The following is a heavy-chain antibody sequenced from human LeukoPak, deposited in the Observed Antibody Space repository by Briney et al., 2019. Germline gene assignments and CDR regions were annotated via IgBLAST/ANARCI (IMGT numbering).Heavy chain of an antibody. CDR2: ISSSSSYI. CDR1: GFTFSSYS. J-gene: IGHJ4*02. Sequence: GGSLRLSCAASGFTFSSYSMNWVRQAPGKGLEWVSSISSSSSYIYYADSVKGRFTISRDNAKNSLHLQMNSLRAEDTAVYYCARGGRITIFGVVNDDFDYWGQGTLVTVSS. V-gene: IGHV3-21*01. CDR3: ARGGRITIFGVVNDDFDY. D-gene: IGHD3-3*01.